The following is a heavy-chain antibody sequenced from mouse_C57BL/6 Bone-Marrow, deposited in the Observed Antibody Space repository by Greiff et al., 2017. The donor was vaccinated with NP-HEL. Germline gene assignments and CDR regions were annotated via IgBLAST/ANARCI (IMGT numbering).Heavy chain of an antibody. Sequence: EVHLVESGGGLVQPGGSLKLSCAASGFTFSDYGMAWVRQAPRKGPEWVAFISNLAYSIYYADTVTGRFTISRENAKNTLYLEMSSLRSEDTAMYYCARHRYSNYVSYFDYWGQGTTLTVSS. CDR1: GFTFSDYG. J-gene: IGHJ2*01. CDR3: ARHRYSNYVSYFDY. V-gene: IGHV5-15*01. CDR2: ISNLAYSI. D-gene: IGHD2-5*01.